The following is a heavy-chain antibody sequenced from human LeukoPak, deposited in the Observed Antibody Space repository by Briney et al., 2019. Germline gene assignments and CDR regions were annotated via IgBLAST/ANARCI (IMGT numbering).Heavy chain of an antibody. D-gene: IGHD6-13*01. J-gene: IGHJ4*02. V-gene: IGHV3-23*01. CDR1: GFTFSSYA. CDR3: AKGYSSSWPSAFDY. CDR2: ISGSGGSP. Sequence: GGSLRLSCAASGFTFSSYAMSWVGQGPGMGLVWGSGISGSGGSPYYADSVKGRFTISRDNSKNTLYLQMNSLRAEDTAVYYCAKGYSSSWPSAFDYWGQGTLVTVSS.